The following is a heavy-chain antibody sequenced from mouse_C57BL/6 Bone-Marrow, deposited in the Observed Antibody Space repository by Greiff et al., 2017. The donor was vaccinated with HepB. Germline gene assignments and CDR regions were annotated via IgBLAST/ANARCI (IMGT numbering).Heavy chain of an antibody. CDR3: ARTYYSKGANYYAMDY. CDR2: ISSGSSTI. J-gene: IGHJ4*01. V-gene: IGHV5-17*01. D-gene: IGHD2-5*01. Sequence: EVQGVESGGGLVKPGGSLKLSCAASGFTFSDYGMHWVRQAPEKGLEWVAYISSGSSTIYYADTVKGRFTISRDNAKNTLFLQMTSLRSEDTAMYYCARTYYSKGANYYAMDYWGQGTSVTVSS. CDR1: GFTFSDYG.